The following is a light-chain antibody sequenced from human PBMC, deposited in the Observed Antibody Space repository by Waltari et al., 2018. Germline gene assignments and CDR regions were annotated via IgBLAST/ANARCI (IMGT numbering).Light chain of an antibody. J-gene: IGLJ2*01. V-gene: IGLV3-1*01. CDR1: TLGAKY. Sequence: SYDLTQPPSVSVAPGQTATITCSGDTLGAKYVFWYQLRPGQSPVMVIYQDVKRPSDIPERVSGSISGDTATLTISGTQAMDEADYYCQTWDSNVIFGGGTKLTVL. CDR2: QDV. CDR3: QTWDSNVI.